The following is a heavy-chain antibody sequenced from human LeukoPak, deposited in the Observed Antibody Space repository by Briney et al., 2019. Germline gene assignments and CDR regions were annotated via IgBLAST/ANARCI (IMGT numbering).Heavy chain of an antibody. CDR2: IKKDGSEK. Sequence: QAGGSLRLSCTASGFIFSGSWMAWFRQAPGKGLEWVAIIKKDGSEKYYVDSMKGRFTISRDNAKNSLFLQMNSLRAEDTAIYYCTTDTWYSAGHWGQGTLVTVSS. D-gene: IGHD2-15*01. CDR1: GFIFSGSW. V-gene: IGHV3-7*03. J-gene: IGHJ4*02. CDR3: TTDTWYSAGH.